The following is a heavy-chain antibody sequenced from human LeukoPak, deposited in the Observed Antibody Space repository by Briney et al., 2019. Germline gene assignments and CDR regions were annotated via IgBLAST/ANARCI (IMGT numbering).Heavy chain of an antibody. J-gene: IGHJ1*01. CDR2: MYQDGSEK. V-gene: IGHV3-7*01. Sequence: GGSQRLSCAASGFIFSTYWVTWVRQAPGKGLEWVANMYQDGSEKYYVDSVKGRFTISRDNAKNSVYLQMNSLGADDTAVYYCATYSILNAREFRYWGQGTLVTVTS. CDR3: ATYSILNAREFRY. CDR1: GFIFSTYW. D-gene: IGHD4-11*01.